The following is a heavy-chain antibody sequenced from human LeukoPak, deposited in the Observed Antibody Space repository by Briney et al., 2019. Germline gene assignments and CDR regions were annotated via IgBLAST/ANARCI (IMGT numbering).Heavy chain of an antibody. J-gene: IGHJ5*02. V-gene: IGHV1-69*04. CDR1: GGTFSSYA. Sequence: SVKVSCKASGGTFSSYAISWVRQAPGQGLGWMGRIIPILGIANYAQKFQGRVTITADKSTSTAYMELSSLRSEDTAVYYCARDKGGSRKIVVVPAARFDPWGQGTLVTVSS. CDR2: IIPILGIA. CDR3: ARDKGGSRKIVVVPAARFDP. D-gene: IGHD2-2*01.